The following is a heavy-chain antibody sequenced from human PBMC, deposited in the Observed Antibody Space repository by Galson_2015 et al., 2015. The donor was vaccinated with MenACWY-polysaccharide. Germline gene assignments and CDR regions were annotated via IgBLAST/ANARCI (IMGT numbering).Heavy chain of an antibody. CDR2: IKSKTDGGTT. D-gene: IGHD3-9*01. CDR1: GFTFSNAW. V-gene: IGHV3-15*01. Sequence: SLRLSCAASGFTFSNAWMSWVRQAPGKGLEWVGRIKSKTDGGTTDYAAPVKGRFTISRDDSKNTLYLQMNSLKTEDTAVYYCTTGDYEILTLGSGYYGMDVWCQGTTVTVSS. J-gene: IGHJ6*02. CDR3: TTGDYEILTLGSGYYGMDV.